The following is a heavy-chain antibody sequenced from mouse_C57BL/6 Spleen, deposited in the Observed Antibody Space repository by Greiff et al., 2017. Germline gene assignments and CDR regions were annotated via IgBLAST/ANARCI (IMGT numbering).Heavy chain of an antibody. CDR2: ISSGSSTI. J-gene: IGHJ2*01. Sequence: EVQRVESGRGLVKPAGSLTLSCAASGFTFSDYGMHCVRQAPARGLVWVAYISSGSSTIYYAATVKGRFTISRDNAKNTLFLQMTSLRSEDTAMYYCGILYDYDPYSFDDWGQGTTLTVSS. CDR1: GFTFSDYG. CDR3: GILYDYDPYSFDD. D-gene: IGHD2-4*01. V-gene: IGHV5-17*01.